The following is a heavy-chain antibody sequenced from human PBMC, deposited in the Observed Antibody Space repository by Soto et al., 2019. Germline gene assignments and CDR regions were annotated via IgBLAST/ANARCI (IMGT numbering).Heavy chain of an antibody. Sequence: PEGSLRGSCVASGCSRSSYAMSWVRQAPGKGLEWVSAISGSGGSTYYADSVKGRFTISRDNSKNTLYLQMNSLRAEDTAVYYCXKDLLLGYSYGNNRFDYWRQGTLVIVSS. CDR3: XKDLLLGYSYGNNRFDY. D-gene: IGHD5-18*01. CDR1: GCSRSSYA. CDR2: ISGSGGST. J-gene: IGHJ4*02. V-gene: IGHV3-23*01.